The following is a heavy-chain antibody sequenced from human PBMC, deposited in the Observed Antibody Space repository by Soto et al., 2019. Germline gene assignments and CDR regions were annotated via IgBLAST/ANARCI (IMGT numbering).Heavy chain of an antibody. D-gene: IGHD2-15*01. Sequence: QVQLVQSGAEVKKPGASVKVSCKASGYTFTSYYMHWVRQAPGQGLAWMGIINPSGGSTSYAQKCEGRVTMTRDTSTSKVYMELSSLRSEDTAVYYCAIAATGYNWFDTWGQVTLVTVSS. CDR2: INPSGGST. V-gene: IGHV1-46*03. J-gene: IGHJ5*02. CDR1: GYTFTSYY. CDR3: AIAATGYNWFDT.